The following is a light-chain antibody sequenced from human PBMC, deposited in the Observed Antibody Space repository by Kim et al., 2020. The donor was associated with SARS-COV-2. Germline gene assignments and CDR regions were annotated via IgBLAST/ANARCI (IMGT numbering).Light chain of an antibody. CDR3: QQSYSPPRT. Sequence: SASVGDRVPITCRASQSVRNYLNWYQYKPGNAPKLLIYAASTLQNGVPSRFSARASGKEFSLTISGLQPEDIATYYCQQSYSPPRTFGQGTKLEI. CDR1: QSVRNY. CDR2: AAS. J-gene: IGKJ2*01. V-gene: IGKV1-39*01.